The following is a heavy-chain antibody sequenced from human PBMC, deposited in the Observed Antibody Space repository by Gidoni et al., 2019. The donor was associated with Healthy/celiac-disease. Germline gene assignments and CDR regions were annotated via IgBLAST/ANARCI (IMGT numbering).Heavy chain of an antibody. V-gene: IGHV3-21*01. CDR3: AREALFGKHSSSWADY. J-gene: IGHJ4*02. Sequence: EVQLVESGGGLVKPGGSLRLSCAASGFTFSSYSMNWVRQAPGKGLEWVSSISSSSSYIYYADSVKGRFTISRDNAKNSLYLQMNSLRAEDTAVYYCAREALFGKHSSSWADYWGQGTLVTVSS. D-gene: IGHD6-13*01. CDR1: GFTFSSYS. CDR2: ISSSSSYI.